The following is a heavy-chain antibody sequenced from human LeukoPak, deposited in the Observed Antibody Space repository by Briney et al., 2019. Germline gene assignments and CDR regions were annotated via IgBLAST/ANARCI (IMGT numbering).Heavy chain of an antibody. D-gene: IGHD1/OR15-1a*01. CDR1: GFTFSSYL. Sequence: PGGSLRLSCAASGFTFSSYLMHWVRQALGKGLGWVSRINSDGSSTSYADSVKGRFTISRDNAMNTLYLQMTSLRAEDTAVYYCARVGGNRNNALDYWGQGTLVTVSS. J-gene: IGHJ4*02. V-gene: IGHV3-74*01. CDR3: ARVGGNRNNALDY. CDR2: INSDGSST.